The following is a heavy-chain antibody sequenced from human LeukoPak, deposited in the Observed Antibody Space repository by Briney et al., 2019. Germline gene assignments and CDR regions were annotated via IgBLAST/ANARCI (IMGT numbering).Heavy chain of an antibody. V-gene: IGHV3-30*18. Sequence: GGSLRLSCAASGFTFSSYGMHWDRQAPGKGLEWVAVISYDGSNKYYADSVKGRFTISRDNSKNTLYLQMNSLRAEDTAVYYCAKNGGLRYFDWLAYWGQGTLVTVSS. CDR3: AKNGGLRYFDWLAY. D-gene: IGHD3-9*01. J-gene: IGHJ4*02. CDR1: GFTFSSYG. CDR2: ISYDGSNK.